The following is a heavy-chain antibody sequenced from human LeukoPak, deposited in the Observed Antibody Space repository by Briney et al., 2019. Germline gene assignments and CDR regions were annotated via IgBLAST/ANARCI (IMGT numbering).Heavy chain of an antibody. CDR1: RFTFSNYW. CDR2: ISWNSGSI. D-gene: IGHD1-26*01. Sequence: GGSLRLSCAASRFTFSNYWMHWVRQAPGKGLEWVSGISWNSGSIGYADSVKGRFTISRDNAKNSLYLQMNSLRAEDTALYYCAKDMGVGATTPFDYWGQGTLVTVSS. V-gene: IGHV3-9*01. J-gene: IGHJ4*02. CDR3: AKDMGVGATTPFDY.